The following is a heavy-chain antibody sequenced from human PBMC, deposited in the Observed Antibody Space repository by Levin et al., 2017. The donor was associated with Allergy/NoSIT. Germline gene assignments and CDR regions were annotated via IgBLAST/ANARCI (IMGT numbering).Heavy chain of an antibody. Sequence: PGGSLRLSCAASGFTFSSYSMNWVRQAPGKGLEWVSSISSRSTYIYYADSLKGRFTISRDNANNSLYLQMNSLRAEDTAVYYCARVVWGSYRPPAQNDASDIWGQGTVVTVSS. V-gene: IGHV3-21*01. CDR1: GFTFSSYS. D-gene: IGHD3-16*02. CDR3: ARVVWGSYRPPAQNDASDI. CDR2: ISSRSTYI. J-gene: IGHJ3*02.